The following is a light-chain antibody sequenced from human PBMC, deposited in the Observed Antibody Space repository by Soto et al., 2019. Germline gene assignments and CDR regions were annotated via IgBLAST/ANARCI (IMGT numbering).Light chain of an antibody. CDR2: AAS. CDR3: QQSYSIPYT. Sequence: DLQMTQSASSLSASVGDRVTITCRASQSISSNLNWHQQKPGKAPKVLIYAASSLQSGVPSRFSGSGSGTDFTLTISSRQPEDFATYYCQQSYSIPYTFGQGTKLEIK. J-gene: IGKJ2*01. V-gene: IGKV1-39*01. CDR1: QSISSN.